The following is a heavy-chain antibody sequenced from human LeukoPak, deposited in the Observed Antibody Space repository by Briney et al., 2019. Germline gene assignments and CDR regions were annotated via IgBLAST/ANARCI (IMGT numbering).Heavy chain of an antibody. CDR1: GYTFTNYY. V-gene: IGHV1-46*01. CDR3: ARGGGMSSSWYFHRYYYMDV. CDR2: INPGAGTT. Sequence: GASVKVSCKASGYTFTNYYMNWVRQAPGQGLQWMGIINPGAGTTTYAQKFQGRVTMTRDMSTSTVYMELNSLRSEDTAVYYCARGGGMSSSWYFHRYYYMDVWGKGTTVTVSS. D-gene: IGHD6-13*01. J-gene: IGHJ6*03.